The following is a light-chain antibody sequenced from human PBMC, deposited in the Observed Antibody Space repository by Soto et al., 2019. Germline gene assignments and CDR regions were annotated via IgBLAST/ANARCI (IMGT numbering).Light chain of an antibody. CDR2: GTF. V-gene: IGKV3-20*01. CDR3: HQFARTPWT. Sequence: EIVLTQSPGTLSLSPGESATLSCRASQSVTSSTLNWFQQKHGQAPRLLIYGTFNRADGTPDRFRGSGSGTDFTLTISRLEPEDCAVYYCHQFARTPWTFGQGTKVEIK. CDR1: QSVTSST. J-gene: IGKJ1*01.